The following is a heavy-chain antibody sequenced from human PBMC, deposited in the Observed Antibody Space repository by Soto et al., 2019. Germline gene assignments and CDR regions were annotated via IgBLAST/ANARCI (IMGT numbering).Heavy chain of an antibody. J-gene: IGHJ4*02. D-gene: IGHD1-26*01. CDR2: IKQDGSEK. CDR1: GFTFNNRW. CDR3: AIRSFRPLFDY. V-gene: IGHV3-7*01. Sequence: PGGSLRLSCAASGFTFNNRWMSWVRQAPGKGLEWVAKIKQDGSEKYYVDSVKGRFTISRDNAKNSLYLQMNSLRAEDTAVYYCAIRSFRPLFDYWGQGALVTVSS.